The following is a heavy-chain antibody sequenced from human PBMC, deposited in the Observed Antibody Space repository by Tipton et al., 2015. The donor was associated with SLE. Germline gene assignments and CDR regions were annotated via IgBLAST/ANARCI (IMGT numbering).Heavy chain of an antibody. V-gene: IGHV4-61*05. CDR3: ARVVKGSSWYWFDP. CDR1: GDSISNSPYY. J-gene: IGHJ5*02. D-gene: IGHD6-13*01. Sequence: TLSLTCTVSGDSISNSPYYWGWIRQPPGKGLQWIGYIYYSGSTNYNPSLKSRVTISVDTSKKQFSLKLSSVTAADTAVYYCARVVKGSSWYWFDPWGQGTLVTVSS. CDR2: IYYSGST.